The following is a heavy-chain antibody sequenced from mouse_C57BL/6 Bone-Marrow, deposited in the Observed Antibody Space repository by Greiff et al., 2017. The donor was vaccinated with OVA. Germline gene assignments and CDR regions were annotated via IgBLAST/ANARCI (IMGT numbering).Heavy chain of an antibody. CDR3: ARSGYRFAY. CDR2: INPSTGGT. D-gene: IGHD3-1*01. CDR1: GYSFTGYY. V-gene: IGHV1-42*01. J-gene: IGHJ3*01. Sequence: VQLQQSGPELVKPGASVKISCKASGYSFTGYYMNWVKQSPEKSLEWIGEINPSTGGTTYNQKFTAKATLTVDKSSSTAYMQLKSLTSEDSAVYYCARSGYRFAYWGQGTLVTVSA.